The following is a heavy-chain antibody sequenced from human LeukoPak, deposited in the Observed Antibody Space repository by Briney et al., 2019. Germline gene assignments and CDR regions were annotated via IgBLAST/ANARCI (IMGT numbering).Heavy chain of an antibody. J-gene: IGHJ4*02. CDR2: IKQDGSEK. Sequence: GGPLRLSCETSGFTFSKHALNWVRQAPGKGLEWVANIKQDGSEKYYVDSVKGRFTISRDNAKNSLYLQMNTLRPEDTAVYYCARERQNKDFWSGGDYWGQGTLVTVSS. CDR1: GFTFSKHA. CDR3: ARERQNKDFWSGGDY. V-gene: IGHV3-7*01. D-gene: IGHD3-3*01.